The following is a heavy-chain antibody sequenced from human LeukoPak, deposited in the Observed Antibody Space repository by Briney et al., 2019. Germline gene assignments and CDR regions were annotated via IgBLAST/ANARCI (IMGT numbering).Heavy chain of an antibody. J-gene: IGHJ4*02. Sequence: GGSLRLSCAASGFTFSSYAMSWVRQAPGKGLEWVSVIYSGGSTYYADSVKGRFTISRDNSKNTLYLQMNSLRAEDTAVYYCAKDHYYDSSGYFYYFDYWGQGTLVTVSS. V-gene: IGHV3-23*03. D-gene: IGHD3-22*01. CDR2: IYSGGST. CDR3: AKDHYYDSSGYFYYFDY. CDR1: GFTFSSYA.